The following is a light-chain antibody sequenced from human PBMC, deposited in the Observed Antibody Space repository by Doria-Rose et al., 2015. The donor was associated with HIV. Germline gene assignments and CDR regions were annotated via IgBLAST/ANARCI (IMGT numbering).Light chain of an antibody. J-gene: IGLJ1*01. CDR1: D. V-gene: IGLV1-40*01. Sequence: DVHWYQLLPGTAPKLLIYANSIRPSGVPDRFSASRSGTSASLAIAGLQAEDEADYYCQSYDSSLSAMVFGAGTKVTVL. CDR2: ANS. CDR3: QSYDSSLSAMV.